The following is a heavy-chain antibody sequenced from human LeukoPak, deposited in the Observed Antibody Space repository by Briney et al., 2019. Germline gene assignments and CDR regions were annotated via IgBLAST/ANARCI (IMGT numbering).Heavy chain of an antibody. Sequence: GGSLRLSCAASGFTFSSYAMHWVRQAPGKGLEWVAIISYDGNNKYYADSVKGRLIISRDNSKKMLYLQMNSLRAEDTAVYYCARDPKGGFSYGWGAFDIWGQGTMVTVSS. J-gene: IGHJ3*02. CDR1: GFTFSSYA. V-gene: IGHV3-30-3*01. CDR3: ARDPKGGFSYGWGAFDI. D-gene: IGHD5-18*01. CDR2: ISYDGNNK.